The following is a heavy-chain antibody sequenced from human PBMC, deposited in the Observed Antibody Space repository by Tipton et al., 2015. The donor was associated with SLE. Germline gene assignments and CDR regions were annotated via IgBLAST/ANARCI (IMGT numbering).Heavy chain of an antibody. CDR1: GVSISPNY. CDR2: IYYSGST. Sequence: TLSLTCTVSGVSISPNYWSWIRQPPGKGLEWIGYIYYSGSTNYNPSLKSRVTISVDTSKNQFSLKLSSVTAADTAVYYCARGAPREKEYYYYYMDVWGKGTTVTVSS. CDR3: ARGAPREKEYYYYYMDV. V-gene: IGHV4-59*01. J-gene: IGHJ6*03.